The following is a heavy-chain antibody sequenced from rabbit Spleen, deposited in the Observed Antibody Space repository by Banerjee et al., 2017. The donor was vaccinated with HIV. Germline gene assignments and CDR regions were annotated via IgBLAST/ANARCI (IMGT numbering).Heavy chain of an antibody. CDR2: INTATGKG. CDR1: GFSFGDRDV. D-gene: IGHD4-1*01. Sequence: QEQLVESGGGLVQPEGSLTLTCKASGFSFGDRDVMCWVRQAPGKGLEWIACINTATGKGVYASWAKGRFTISKTSSTTVTLQMTSLTAADTATYFCARETSSGWGVVSYYFNLWGPGTLVTVS. J-gene: IGHJ4*01. CDR3: ARETSSGWGVVSYYFNL. V-gene: IGHV1S45*01.